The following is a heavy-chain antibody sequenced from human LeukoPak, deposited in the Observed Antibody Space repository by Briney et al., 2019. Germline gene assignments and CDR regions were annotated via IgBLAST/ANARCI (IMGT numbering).Heavy chain of an antibody. CDR2: ISYDGSNK. D-gene: IGHD5-18*01. J-gene: IGHJ4*02. V-gene: IGHV3-30-3*01. CDR1: GFTFSSYA. CDR3: ARDLAAMGSFDY. Sequence: GGSLRLSCAASGFTFSSYAMHWVRQAPGKGLEWVAVISYDGSNKYYADSVKGRFTISRDNSKNTLYLQMNSLRAEDTAVYYCARDLAAMGSFDYWGQGTLVTVSS.